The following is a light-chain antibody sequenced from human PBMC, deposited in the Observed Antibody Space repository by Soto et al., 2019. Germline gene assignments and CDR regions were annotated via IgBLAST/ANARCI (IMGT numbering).Light chain of an antibody. Sequence: QSALNQPPSASGSPGQSVTISCTGSSSDVGDFNHVSWYQQQPGKAPQLMIYEVTKRPSGVPDRFSGSKSGDTASLTVSGLQAEDEADYYCSSHTGSSNFYVFGSGTKVTVL. CDR3: SSHTGSSNFYV. J-gene: IGLJ1*01. V-gene: IGLV2-8*01. CDR2: EVT. CDR1: SSDVGDFNH.